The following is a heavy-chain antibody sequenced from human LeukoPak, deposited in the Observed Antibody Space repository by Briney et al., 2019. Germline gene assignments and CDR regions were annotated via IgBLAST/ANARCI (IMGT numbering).Heavy chain of an antibody. D-gene: IGHD2-15*01. CDR2: ISYDGCNK. Sequence: PGRSLRLSCAASGLTYSSYAMHWLRQAPGKGLEGVAVISYDGCNKYYADSVKGRFTISRDNSKNTLYLQMNSLRAEDTAVYYCARDLGYCSGGSCYRYYYYGMDVWGQGTTVTVSS. CDR3: ARDLGYCSGGSCYRYYYYGMDV. V-gene: IGHV3-30-3*01. CDR1: GLTYSSYA. J-gene: IGHJ6*02.